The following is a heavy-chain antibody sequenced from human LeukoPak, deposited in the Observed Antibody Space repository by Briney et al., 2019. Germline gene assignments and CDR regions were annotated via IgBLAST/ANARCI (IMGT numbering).Heavy chain of an antibody. CDR1: GGTFSSYA. CDR3: ASIPVAAAASDY. V-gene: IGHV1-69*04. J-gene: IGHJ4*02. D-gene: IGHD6-13*01. CDR2: IIPIFGIA. Sequence: ASVKVSCKASGGTFSSYAISWVRQAPGQELEWMGRIIPIFGIANYAQKFQGRVTITADKSTSTAYIELSSLRSEDTAVYYCASIPVAAAASDYWGQGTLVTVSS.